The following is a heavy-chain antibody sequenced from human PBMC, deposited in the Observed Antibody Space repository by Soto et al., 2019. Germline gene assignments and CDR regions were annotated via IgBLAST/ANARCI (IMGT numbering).Heavy chain of an antibody. V-gene: IGHV4-30-4*01. CDR1: GASISSGNYY. D-gene: IGHD1-26*01. J-gene: IGHJ4*02. Sequence: QVQLQESGPGLVKPSQTLSLTCTVSGASISSGNYYWNWIRQPPGKGLEWIGFISYSGSTYSNASLKCRVTRSVDTSKNQFSPNLSFVTAAYTAVYYCATMGAPASGLYYFDYWGQGTLVTVSS. CDR2: ISYSGST. CDR3: ATMGAPASGLYYFDY.